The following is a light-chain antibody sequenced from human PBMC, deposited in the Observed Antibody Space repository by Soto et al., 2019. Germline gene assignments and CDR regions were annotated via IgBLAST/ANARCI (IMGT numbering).Light chain of an antibody. Sequence: QPVLTQPPSVSGAPGQRVTISCTGSSSNIGAGYDVHWYQQFPGTAPKLLIYGNSNRPSGVPDRFSGSKSGTSASLAITGLQAEDEADYYCQSYASSLSGVVFGGGTKLTVL. J-gene: IGLJ2*01. V-gene: IGLV1-40*01. CDR2: GNS. CDR1: SSNIGAGYD. CDR3: QSYASSLSGVV.